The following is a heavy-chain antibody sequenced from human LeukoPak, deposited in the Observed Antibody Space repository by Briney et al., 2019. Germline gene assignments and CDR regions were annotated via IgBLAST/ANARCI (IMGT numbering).Heavy chain of an antibody. CDR1: GFTFSSYA. D-gene: IGHD4-17*01. CDR2: ISGSGGST. CDR3: ANDYGDYAEYFQH. Sequence: GGSLRLSCAASGFTFSSYAMSWVRQAPGKGLEWVSTISGSGGSTYYADSVKGRFTISRDNSKNTLYLQMNSLRAEDTAVYYCANDYGDYAEYFQHWGQGTLVTVSS. J-gene: IGHJ1*01. V-gene: IGHV3-23*01.